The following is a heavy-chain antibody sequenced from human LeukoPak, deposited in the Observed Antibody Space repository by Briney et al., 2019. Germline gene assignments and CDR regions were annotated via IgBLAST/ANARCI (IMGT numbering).Heavy chain of an antibody. V-gene: IGHV3-30-3*01. D-gene: IGHD2-21*01. CDR3: ARDLGGGGDL. CDR1: GFTFSSYA. J-gene: IGHJ4*02. Sequence: PGGSLRLSCAASGFTFSSYAMHWVRQAPGKGLEWVAVISYDGSNKYYADSVKGRFTISRDNSKNTLYLQMDSLRAEDTAVYYCARDLGGGGDLWGQGTLVTVSS. CDR2: ISYDGSNK.